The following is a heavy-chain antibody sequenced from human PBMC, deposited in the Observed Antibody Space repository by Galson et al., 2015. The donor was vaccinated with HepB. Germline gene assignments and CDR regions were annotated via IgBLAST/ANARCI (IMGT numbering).Heavy chain of an antibody. CDR1: GYTFTSYD. Sequence: SVKVSCKVSGYTFTSYDINWVRQATGQGLEWMGWMNPNSGNTGYAQKFQGRVTMTRNTSISTAYMELSSLRSEDTAVYYCARGGSKWLSSYYYYYYMDVWGKGTTVTVSS. J-gene: IGHJ6*03. D-gene: IGHD3-22*01. CDR2: MNPNSGNT. V-gene: IGHV1-8*01. CDR3: ARGGSKWLSSYYYYYYMDV.